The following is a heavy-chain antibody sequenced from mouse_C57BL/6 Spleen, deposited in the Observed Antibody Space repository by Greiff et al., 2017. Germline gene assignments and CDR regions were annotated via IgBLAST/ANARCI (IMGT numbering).Heavy chain of an antibody. CDR3: ARGYYYGSSYGYFDV. D-gene: IGHD1-1*01. J-gene: IGHJ1*03. CDR2: IDPANGNT. Sequence: EVQLQQSVAELVRPGASVKLSCTASGFNIKNTYMHWVKQRPEQGLEWIGRIDPANGNTKYAPKFQGKATITADPSSNTAYLQLSSLTSEDTAIYYCARGYYYGSSYGYFDVWGTGTTVTVSS. V-gene: IGHV14-3*01. CDR1: GFNIKNTY.